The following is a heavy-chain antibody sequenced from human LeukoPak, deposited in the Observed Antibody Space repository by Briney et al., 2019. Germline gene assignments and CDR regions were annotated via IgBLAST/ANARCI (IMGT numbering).Heavy chain of an antibody. CDR1: GYTFTSYG. D-gene: IGHD2-2*02. Sequence: ASVKVSCKASGYTFTSYGISWVRQAPGQGLEWMGWISAYNGNTNYAQKLQGRVTMTTDTSTSTAYMELRSLRSDDTAVYYCASSGGYCSSTSCYRPEYYFDYWGQGTLVTVSS. J-gene: IGHJ4*02. CDR3: ASSGGYCSSTSCYRPEYYFDY. V-gene: IGHV1-18*01. CDR2: ISAYNGNT.